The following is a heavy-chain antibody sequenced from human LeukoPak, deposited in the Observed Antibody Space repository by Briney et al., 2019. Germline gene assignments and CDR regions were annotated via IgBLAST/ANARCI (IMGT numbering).Heavy chain of an antibody. D-gene: IGHD6-13*01. CDR1: GGTFSSYA. Sequence: ASVKVSCKPSGGTFSSYAISWVRQAPGQGLEWMGRIIPIFGTANYAQTFQGRVTITTDESASTAYMELSSLRSEDTAVYYCARDGSSSWYGVVMDVWGKGTTVTVSS. V-gene: IGHV1-69*05. J-gene: IGHJ6*03. CDR2: IIPIFGTA. CDR3: ARDGSSSWYGVVMDV.